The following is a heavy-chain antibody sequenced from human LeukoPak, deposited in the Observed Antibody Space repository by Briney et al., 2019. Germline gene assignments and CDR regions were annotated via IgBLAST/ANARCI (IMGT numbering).Heavy chain of an antibody. CDR2: ISSSGRTI. V-gene: IGHV3-48*02. CDR1: GFNFSNYS. J-gene: IGHJ4*02. Sequence: GGSLRLPCAASGFNFSNYSMNWVRQAPGKGLEWVSYISSSGRTIHHADSVKGRFTISRDNAKNSLYLQMNSLRDEDTAVYYCARFRSVLWDFDYWGQGALVTVSS. CDR3: ARFRSVLWDFDY. D-gene: IGHD4/OR15-4a*01.